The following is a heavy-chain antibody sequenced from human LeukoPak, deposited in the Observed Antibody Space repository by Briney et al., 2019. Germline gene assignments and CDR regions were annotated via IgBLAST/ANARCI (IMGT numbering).Heavy chain of an antibody. Sequence: ASVKVSCKAPGYTFTSYGISWVRQAPGQGLEWMGWISAYNGNTYYTQKLQGRVTMTTDTSTSTAYMELRSLRSDDTAVYYCARDWFYYDSSAYGHDAFDIWGQGTMVTVSS. J-gene: IGHJ3*02. D-gene: IGHD3-22*01. V-gene: IGHV1-18*01. CDR3: ARDWFYYDSSAYGHDAFDI. CDR2: ISAYNGNT. CDR1: GYTFTSYG.